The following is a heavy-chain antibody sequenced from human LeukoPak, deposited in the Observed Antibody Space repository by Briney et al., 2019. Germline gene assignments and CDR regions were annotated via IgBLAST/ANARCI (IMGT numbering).Heavy chain of an antibody. J-gene: IGHJ5*02. CDR1: GGSISSYY. Sequence: SETLSLTCTVSGGSISSYYWSWIRQPPGKGLEWIGYIYYSGSTNYNPPLKSRVTISVDTSKNQFSLKLSSVTAADTAVYYCARHSGYCSSTSCYDWFDPSGQGTLVTVSS. V-gene: IGHV4-59*01. CDR3: ARHSGYCSSTSCYDWFDP. D-gene: IGHD2-2*01. CDR2: IYYSGST.